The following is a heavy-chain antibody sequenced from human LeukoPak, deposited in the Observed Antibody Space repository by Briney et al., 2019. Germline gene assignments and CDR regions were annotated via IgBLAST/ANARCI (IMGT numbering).Heavy chain of an antibody. CDR3: AKDYHETSGYFDS. CDR1: GLTFKIYS. V-gene: IGHV3-23*01. D-gene: IGHD3-22*01. J-gene: IGHJ4*02. CDR2: IGGRGDSI. Sequence: GGSLRLSCAASGLTFKIYSMHWVRQAPGKGLEWVAVIGGRGDSIFYADSVKGRFTISRDNSKNTVDLQMSSLRAEDTAIYYCAKDYHETSGYFDSWGQGSLVSVSS.